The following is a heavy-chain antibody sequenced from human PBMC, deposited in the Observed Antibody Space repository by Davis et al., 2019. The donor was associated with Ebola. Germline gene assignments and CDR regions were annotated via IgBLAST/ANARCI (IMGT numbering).Heavy chain of an antibody. V-gene: IGHV3-23*01. CDR2: ISGSGGST. D-gene: IGHD5-18*01. J-gene: IGHJ4*02. CDR3: AKAVDTARSDY. CDR1: GFTFSSYA. Sequence: GESLKISCAASGFTFSSYAMSWVRQAPGKGLEWVSAISGSGGSTYYADSVKGRFTISRDNSKNTLYLQMNSLRAEDTAVYYCAKAVDTARSDYWGQGTLVTVSS.